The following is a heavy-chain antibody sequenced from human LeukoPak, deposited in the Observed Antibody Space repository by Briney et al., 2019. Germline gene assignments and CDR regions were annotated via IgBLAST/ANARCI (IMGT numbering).Heavy chain of an antibody. CDR1: GFTFSSYG. CDR3: ARGLSGSYDDAFDI. CDR2: INWNGGST. Sequence: GGSLRLSCAASGFTFSSYGMSWVRQAPGKGLEWVSGINWNGGSTGYADSVKGRFTISRDNAKNSLYLQMNSLRAEDTALYHCARGLSGSYDDAFDIWGQGTMVTVSS. V-gene: IGHV3-20*01. D-gene: IGHD1-26*01. J-gene: IGHJ3*02.